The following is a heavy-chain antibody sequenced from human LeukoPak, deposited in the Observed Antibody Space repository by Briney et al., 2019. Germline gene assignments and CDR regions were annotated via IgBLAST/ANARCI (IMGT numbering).Heavy chain of an antibody. CDR2: IYYSGST. CDR1: GGSVNSGSYY. D-gene: IGHD3-10*01. J-gene: IGHJ4*02. Sequence: PSETLSLTCTVSGGSVNSGSYYWSWIRQPPGKGLEWIGYIYYSGSTNYNPSLKSRVTISVDTSKNQFSLKLSSVTAADTAVYYCARAPLWFGELSVDYWGQGTLVTVSS. V-gene: IGHV4-61*01. CDR3: ARAPLWFGELSVDY.